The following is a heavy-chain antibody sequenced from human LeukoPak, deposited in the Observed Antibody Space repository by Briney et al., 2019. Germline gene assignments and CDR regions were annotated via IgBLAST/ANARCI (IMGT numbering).Heavy chain of an antibody. Sequence: GASVKVSCKASGYTFTSYAMHWVRQAPGQRLEWMGWINAGNGNTKYSQKFQGRVTMTRDTSISTAYMELSRLRSDDTAVYYCARDRGSIAAAGYYYYYYYMDVWGKGTTVTVSS. D-gene: IGHD6-13*01. J-gene: IGHJ6*03. CDR3: ARDRGSIAAAGYYYYYYYMDV. CDR2: INAGNGNT. CDR1: GYTFTSYA. V-gene: IGHV1-3*01.